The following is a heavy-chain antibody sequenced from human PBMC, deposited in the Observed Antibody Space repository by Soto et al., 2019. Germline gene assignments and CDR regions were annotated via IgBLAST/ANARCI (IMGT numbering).Heavy chain of an antibody. Sequence: GGSLRLSCAASGFTFSSYGMHWVRQAPGKGLEWVAVISYDGSNKYYADSVKGRFTISRDNSKNTLYPQMNSLRAEDTAVYYCAKESELTRGTFDYWGQGTLVTVSS. CDR3: AKESELTRGTFDY. CDR1: GFTFSSYG. V-gene: IGHV3-30*18. J-gene: IGHJ4*02. D-gene: IGHD3-10*01. CDR2: ISYDGSNK.